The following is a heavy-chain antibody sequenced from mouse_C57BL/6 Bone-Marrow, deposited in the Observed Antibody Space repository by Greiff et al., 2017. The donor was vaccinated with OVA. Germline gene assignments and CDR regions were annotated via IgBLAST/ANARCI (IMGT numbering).Heavy chain of an antibody. CDR3: TSYSNFDY. D-gene: IGHD2-5*01. Sequence: VQLQQSGAELVRPGASVKLSCTASGFNIKDDYMHWVKQRPEQGLEWIGRIDPGNGDTEYASKFQGKATMTADTSSNTAYLQLSSLTSEYTAVYYCTSYSNFDYWGQGTTLTVSS. V-gene: IGHV14-4*01. CDR1: GFNIKDDY. J-gene: IGHJ2*01. CDR2: IDPGNGDT.